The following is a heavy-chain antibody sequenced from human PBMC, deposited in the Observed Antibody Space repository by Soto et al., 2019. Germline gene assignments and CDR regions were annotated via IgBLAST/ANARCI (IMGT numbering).Heavy chain of an antibody. D-gene: IGHD6-13*01. CDR2: INAANGDT. CDR3: VRRHVSATGIDWFDP. J-gene: IGHJ5*02. CDR1: GYTFTSYG. V-gene: IGHV1-3*01. Sequence: KVSCKASGYTFTSYGIHWVRQAPGQRLEWMGWINAANGDTKYSPKFQGRVTITRDTSASTAYMELSSLRSEDTAVYYCVRRHVSATGIDWFDPWGQGTLVTVSS.